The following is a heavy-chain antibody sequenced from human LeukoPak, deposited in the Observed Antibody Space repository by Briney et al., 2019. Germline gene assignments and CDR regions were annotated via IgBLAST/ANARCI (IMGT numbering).Heavy chain of an antibody. V-gene: IGHV3-21*01. CDR3: ASSRASRPDWFDP. D-gene: IGHD6-6*01. Sequence: PGGSLRLSCAASGFTFSSYSMNWVRQAPGKGLEWVSSITSSSSNIFYADSVMGRFTISRDNAKKSLYLQMNSLRAEDTAVYYCASSRASRPDWFDPWGQGTLVTVSS. CDR2: ITSSSSNI. J-gene: IGHJ5*02. CDR1: GFTFSSYS.